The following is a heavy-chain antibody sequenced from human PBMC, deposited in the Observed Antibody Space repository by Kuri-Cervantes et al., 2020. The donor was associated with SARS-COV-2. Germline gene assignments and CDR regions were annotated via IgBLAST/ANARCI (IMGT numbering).Heavy chain of an antibody. V-gene: IGHV3-23*01. CDR3: ARATGVDLDH. CDR2: ISGSGGST. J-gene: IGHJ4*02. D-gene: IGHD7-27*01. CDR1: GFTFSSYT. Sequence: GESLKISCAASGFTFSSYTMNWVRQAPGKGLEWVSAISGSGGSTYYADSVKGRFTISRDNSKNTLYLQMNSLRAEDTAMYYCARATGVDLDHWGQGTLVTVSS.